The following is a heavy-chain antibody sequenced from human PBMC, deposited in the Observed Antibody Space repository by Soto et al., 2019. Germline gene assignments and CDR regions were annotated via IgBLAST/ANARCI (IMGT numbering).Heavy chain of an antibody. Sequence: QVQPVQSGAEVKKPESSVKVSCKAPGGTFRTYAISWVRQAPGQGLEWMGGIIPMFGTANYAQRFQDRVTITADESTNTVYMELSSLRSEDTAVYFCASGIQLWLRRINSGYSGWGQGTLVTVSS. CDR3: ASGIQLWLRRINSGYSG. CDR1: GGTFRTYA. D-gene: IGHD5-18*01. CDR2: IIPMFGTA. J-gene: IGHJ4*02. V-gene: IGHV1-69*12.